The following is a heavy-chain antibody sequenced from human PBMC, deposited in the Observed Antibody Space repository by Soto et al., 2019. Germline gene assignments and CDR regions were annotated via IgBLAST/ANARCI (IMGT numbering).Heavy chain of an antibody. J-gene: IGHJ6*02. V-gene: IGHV1-18*01. D-gene: IGHD6-19*01. Sequence: WASVKVSCKASGYTFTSYGISWVRQAPGQGLEWMGWISAYNGNTNYAQKLQGRVTMTTDTSTSTAYMELRSLRSDDTAVYYCAREGAAVADYYYYYGMDVWGQGTTVTVSS. CDR1: GYTFTSYG. CDR2: ISAYNGNT. CDR3: AREGAAVADYYYYYGMDV.